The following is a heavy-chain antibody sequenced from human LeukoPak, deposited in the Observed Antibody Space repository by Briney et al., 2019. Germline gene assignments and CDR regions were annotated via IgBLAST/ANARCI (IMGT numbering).Heavy chain of an antibody. V-gene: IGHV3-23*01. CDR2: ISGSGGST. Sequence: GGSLRLSRAASGFTFSSYAMSWVGQAPGKGVEGVSAISGSGGSTYYADSVKGRFTISRDNSKNTLYLQMNSLRAEDTAVYYCAKSTMVRGVTDYWGQGTLVTVSS. J-gene: IGHJ4*02. CDR3: AKSTMVRGVTDY. CDR1: GFTFSSYA. D-gene: IGHD3-10*01.